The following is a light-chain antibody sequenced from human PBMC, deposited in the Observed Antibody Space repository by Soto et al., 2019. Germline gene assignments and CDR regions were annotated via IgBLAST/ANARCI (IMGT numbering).Light chain of an antibody. CDR2: EVS. CDR1: SSDVGSYDY. J-gene: IGLJ2*01. V-gene: IGLV2-14*01. Sequence: QSALTQPASVSGSPGQSITISCTGTSSDVGSYDYVSWYQQHPGKVPKLMIYEVSKRPSGVSNRFSGSKSGNTASLTISGLQAEDEADYYCISYTTRSTHVIFGGGTKLTVL. CDR3: ISYTTRSTHVI.